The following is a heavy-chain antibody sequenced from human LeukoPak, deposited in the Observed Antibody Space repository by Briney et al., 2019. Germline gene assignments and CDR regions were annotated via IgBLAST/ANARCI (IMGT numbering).Heavy chain of an antibody. CDR3: ARLVEEGMDV. D-gene: IGHD2-15*01. Sequence: ASVKVSCKASGGTFSSYAISWVRQAPGQGLEWMGGIIPIFGTANYAQKFQGRVTMTTDISTSTAYMELRSLRSDGTVVYYCARLVEEGMDVWGKGTTVTVSS. CDR2: IIPIFGTA. J-gene: IGHJ6*03. CDR1: GGTFSSYA. V-gene: IGHV1-69*05.